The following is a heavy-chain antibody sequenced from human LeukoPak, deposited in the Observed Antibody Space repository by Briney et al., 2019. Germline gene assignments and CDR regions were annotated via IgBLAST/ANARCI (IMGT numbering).Heavy chain of an antibody. J-gene: IGHJ6*04. Sequence: PGGSLRLSCAASAFPFTNYAMHWVRQAPGKGLEWVAVISIDGGNKYYADSVKGRFTISRDNSKNTLYLQMNSLRAADTALYYCAKGLSRAFYGMDVWGAARTVTVSS. V-gene: IGHV3-30*18. CDR2: ISIDGGNK. CDR1: AFPFTNYA. CDR3: AKGLSRAFYGMDV. D-gene: IGHD3-3*02.